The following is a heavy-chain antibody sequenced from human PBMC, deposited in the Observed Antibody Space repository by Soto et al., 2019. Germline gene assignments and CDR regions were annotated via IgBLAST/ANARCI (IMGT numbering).Heavy chain of an antibody. CDR3: ARQNRDTPMVPFDV. V-gene: IGHV1-69*01. CDR1: RGTFNRYA. J-gene: IGHJ4*02. Sequence: QVQLVQSGAEVKKPGSSVKVSCLASRGTFNRYAINWVRQAPGHGLEWLGAIVPQFGTPKYAQKFQDRVTIVADESTNTTSKEVRGLTSDDTAVYYCARQNRDTPMVPFDVWGQGTLVTVSS. D-gene: IGHD5-18*01. CDR2: IVPQFGTP.